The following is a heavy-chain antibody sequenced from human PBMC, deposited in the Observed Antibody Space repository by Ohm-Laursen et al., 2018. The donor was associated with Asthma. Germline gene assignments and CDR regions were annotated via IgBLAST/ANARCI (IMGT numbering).Heavy chain of an antibody. D-gene: IGHD1-7*01. V-gene: IGHV3-48*01. CDR3: VRDGPNWNYDY. CDR1: GFIFSDYG. CDR2: ISRSGSDI. J-gene: IGHJ4*02. Sequence: SLRLSCAAPGFIFSDYGINWVRQAPGKGLECIAYISRSGSDIYYADSVKGRFTISRDNDRDSLYLQMNRLRPDDTAIYYCVRDGPNWNYDYWGQGTLLTVSS.